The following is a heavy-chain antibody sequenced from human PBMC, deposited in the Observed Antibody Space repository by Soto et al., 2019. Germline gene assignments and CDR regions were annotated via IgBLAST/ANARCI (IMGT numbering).Heavy chain of an antibody. CDR2: ISSSGVST. D-gene: IGHD1-26*01. CDR3: SKELVEMRAYYFDY. Sequence: GGSLRLSCAASRFTFSTYAMTWVRQAPGKGLEWVSAISSSGVSTYYADSVKGRFTISRDNSKNTLYLQMNSLRAEDTAIYYCSKELVEMRAYYFDYWGQGTLVTVSS. J-gene: IGHJ4*02. V-gene: IGHV3-23*01. CDR1: RFTFSTYA.